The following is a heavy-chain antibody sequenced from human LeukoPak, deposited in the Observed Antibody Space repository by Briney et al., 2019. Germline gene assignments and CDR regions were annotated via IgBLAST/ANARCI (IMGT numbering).Heavy chain of an antibody. CDR3: VHRTSVTSVDH. J-gene: IGHJ4*02. D-gene: IGHD4-17*01. CDR2: IYGNDDK. V-gene: IGHV2-5*01. Sequence: SGPTLVNPTQTLTLTCTFSGFSLNTNAVVVGWVRQPPGQALEWLTFIYGNDDKRYSPSLESRHTITKDTSKNQVVLTMTDMDYVDTATYYCVHRTSVTSVDHWGQGTLVTVSS. CDR1: GFSLNTNAVV.